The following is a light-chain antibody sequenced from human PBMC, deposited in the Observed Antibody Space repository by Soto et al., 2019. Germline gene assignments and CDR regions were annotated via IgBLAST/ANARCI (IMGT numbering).Light chain of an antibody. CDR1: QHVNTF. CDR2: DAS. CDR3: QQYKNYSYS. Sequence: IQMTQSPSTVSASVGDSVTISCRASQHVNTFLAWYQQKPGGAPKVVIFDASNLGSGVPSRFSGSGFGTEFTLSITSLQPDDFATYYCQQYKNYSYSFGQGTKLEIK. J-gene: IGKJ2*03. V-gene: IGKV1-5*01.